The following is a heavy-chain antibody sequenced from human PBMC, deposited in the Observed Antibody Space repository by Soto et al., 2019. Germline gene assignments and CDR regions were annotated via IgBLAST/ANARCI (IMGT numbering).Heavy chain of an antibody. CDR2: ISGSGGST. D-gene: IGHD6-6*01. Sequence: PGGSLRLSCAASGFTFSSYAMSWVRQAPGKGLEWVSAISGSGGSTYYADSVKGRFTISRDNSKNTLYLQMNSLRAEDTAVYYCAKDLLLYSSSLVDYWGQGTLVTVSS. CDR3: AKDLLLYSSSLVDY. J-gene: IGHJ4*02. V-gene: IGHV3-23*01. CDR1: GFTFSSYA.